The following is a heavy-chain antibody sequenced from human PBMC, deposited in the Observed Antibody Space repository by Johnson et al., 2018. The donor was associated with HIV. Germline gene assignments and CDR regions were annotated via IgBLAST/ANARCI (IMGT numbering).Heavy chain of an antibody. D-gene: IGHD2-21*02. CDR3: AKVYCGGDCSFGGAAFNI. CDR2: IRYDGSDK. Sequence: VQLVESGGGVVQPGGSLRLSCSASGFTFSTFGMHWVRQAPGKGLEWVAFIRYDGSDKYYGDSVKGRFTISRDNSKNTLYLQMKSLRAEDTAVYYCAKVYCGGDCSFGGAAFNIWGQGTMVTVSS. J-gene: IGHJ3*02. V-gene: IGHV3-30*02. CDR1: GFTFSTFG.